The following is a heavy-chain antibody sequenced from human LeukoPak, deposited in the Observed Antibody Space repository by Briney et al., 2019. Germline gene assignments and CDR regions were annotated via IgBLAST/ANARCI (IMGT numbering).Heavy chain of an antibody. CDR1: GGSISNYY. V-gene: IGHV4-59*08. J-gene: IGHJ4*02. D-gene: IGHD6-19*01. CDR3: ARHDAGKWLPYFDY. Sequence: PSETLSLTCTVSGGSISNYYWSWIRQAPGKGLEWVGSTYYSGGTNYNPSLKSRVTISVDTSKNQFSLKLSSVTAADTAVYYCARHDAGKWLPYFDYWGRGTLVTVSS. CDR2: TYYSGGT.